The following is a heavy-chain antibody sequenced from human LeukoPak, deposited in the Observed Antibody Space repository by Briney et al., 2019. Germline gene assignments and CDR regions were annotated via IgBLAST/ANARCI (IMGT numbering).Heavy chain of an antibody. V-gene: IGHV3-23*01. CDR1: GFNFSSYA. D-gene: IGHD3-10*01. J-gene: IGHJ6*02. CDR3: AREKGVRNYYFGLDV. CDR2: ISGSGGST. Sequence: GGSLRLSCAASGFNFSSYAMSWVRQAPGKGLEWVSAISGSGGSTYYADSVKGRFTISRDNSKNTLYLQMNSLRAEDTAVYYCAREKGVRNYYFGLDVWGQGTTVTVSS.